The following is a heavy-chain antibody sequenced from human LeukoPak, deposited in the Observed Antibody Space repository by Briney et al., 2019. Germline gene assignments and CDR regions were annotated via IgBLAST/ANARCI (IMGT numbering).Heavy chain of an antibody. Sequence: SETLSLTCTVSGGSISSYYWSWIRQPPGEGLEWIGYIYYSGSTNYNPSLKSRVTISVDTSKNQFSLKLSSVTAADTAVYYCARFTRYSYGYGFDYWGQGTLVTVSS. D-gene: IGHD5-18*01. CDR3: ARFTRYSYGYGFDY. V-gene: IGHV4-59*01. J-gene: IGHJ4*02. CDR2: IYYSGST. CDR1: GGSISSYY.